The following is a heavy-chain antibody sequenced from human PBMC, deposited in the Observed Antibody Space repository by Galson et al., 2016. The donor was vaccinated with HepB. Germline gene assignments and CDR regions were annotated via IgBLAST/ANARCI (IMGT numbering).Heavy chain of an antibody. V-gene: IGHV3-9*01. CDR2: ISWNSDSK. D-gene: IGHD6-13*01. J-gene: IGHJ6*04. CDR3: AKDFQSEYSSPTFIGGSFYFGMDV. Sequence: SLRLSCAASTSTFGNYAMHWVRQPPGKGLEWVSGISWNSDSKDYADSVKGRFTISRDNAKKSLFLQMNSLRDEDTATYYCAKDFQSEYSSPTFIGGSFYFGMDVWGNGTTLTVSP. CDR1: TSTFGNYA.